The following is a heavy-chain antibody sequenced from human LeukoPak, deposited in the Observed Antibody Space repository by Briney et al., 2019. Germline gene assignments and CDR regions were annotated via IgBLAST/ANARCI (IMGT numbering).Heavy chain of an antibody. CDR1: GFTFSDYF. CDR3: ARDKLLQGY. Sequence: GGSLRLSXAASGFTFSDYFMHWIRQDPGKGLTWVARISGDGRATTYEGSVKGRFTITRDNAKNTLYLQMNSLRAEDTAVYYCARDKLLQGYWGQGTLVTVSS. J-gene: IGHJ4*02. CDR2: ISGDGRAT. V-gene: IGHV3-74*01. D-gene: IGHD2-15*01.